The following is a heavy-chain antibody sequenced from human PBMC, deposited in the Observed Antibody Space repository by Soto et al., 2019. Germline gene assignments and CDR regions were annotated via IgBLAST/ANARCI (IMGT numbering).Heavy chain of an antibody. D-gene: IGHD4-4*01. CDR3: ARDRGGRMTTVNGMDV. CDR2: INSDGSST. CDR1: GFTFSSYW. V-gene: IGHV3-74*01. J-gene: IGHJ6*02. Sequence: GGSLRLSCAASGFTFSSYWMHWVRQAPGKGLVWVSRINSDGSSTSYADSVKGRFTISRDNAKNTLYLQMNSLRAEDTAVYYCARDRGGRMTTVNGMDVWGQGTTVTVSS.